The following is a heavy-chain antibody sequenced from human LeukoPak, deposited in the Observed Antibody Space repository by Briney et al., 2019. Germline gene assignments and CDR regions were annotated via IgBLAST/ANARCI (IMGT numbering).Heavy chain of an antibody. Sequence: RASVKVSCKASGYTFTNYYISWVRQATGQGLEWMGGMDPAGDDAGYAQKFQGRVTMTRDTSTSTVYMELSSLRSEDTAVYYCARSSGRSGLYYFDYWGQGTLVTVSS. D-gene: IGHD3-3*01. V-gene: IGHV1-8*01. CDR1: GYTFTNYY. CDR3: ARSSGRSGLYYFDY. J-gene: IGHJ4*02. CDR2: MDPAGDDA.